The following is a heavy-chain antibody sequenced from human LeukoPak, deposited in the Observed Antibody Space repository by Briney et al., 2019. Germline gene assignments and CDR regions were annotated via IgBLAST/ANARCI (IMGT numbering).Heavy chain of an antibody. J-gene: IGHJ4*02. Sequence: SETLSLTCTVSGGSISSYYWSWIRQPPGKGLEWIGYIYYSGSTNYNPSLKSRVTISVDTSKNQFSLKLSSVTAADTAVYYCARVGSGSYDPPFDYWGQGTLVTVSS. V-gene: IGHV4-59*01. CDR3: ARVGSGSYDPPFDY. CDR2: IYYSGST. CDR1: GGSISSYY. D-gene: IGHD1-26*01.